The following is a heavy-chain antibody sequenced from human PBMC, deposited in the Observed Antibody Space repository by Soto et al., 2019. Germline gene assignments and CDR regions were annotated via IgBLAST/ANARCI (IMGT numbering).Heavy chain of an antibody. CDR2: IIPLFGTA. CDR3: ARGRVTDYYDSSGKHPFDY. J-gene: IGHJ4*02. D-gene: IGHD3-22*01. V-gene: IGHV1-69*12. CDR1: GDTSSSYA. Sequence: QVHLVQSGAEVKKPGSSVKVSCKASGDTSSSYAINWVRQAPGQGLEWMGRIIPLFGTATYAQKFQGRVTITADEYTDTAYMELSSLRSEDTAVYYCARGRVTDYYDSSGKHPFDYWGQGTLVTVSS.